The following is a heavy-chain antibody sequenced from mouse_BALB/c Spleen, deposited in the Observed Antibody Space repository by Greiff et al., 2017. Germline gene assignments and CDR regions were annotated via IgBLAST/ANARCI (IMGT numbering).Heavy chain of an antibody. CDR1: GYAFTNYL. Sequence: VQLKESGAELVRPGTSVKVSCKASGYAFTNYLIEWVKQRPGQGLEWIGVINPGSGGTNYNEKFKGKATLTADKSSSTAYMQLSSLTSDDSAVYFCAMIYYDYHYAMDYWGQGTSVTVSS. V-gene: IGHV1-54*01. J-gene: IGHJ4*01. CDR3: AMIYYDYHYAMDY. D-gene: IGHD2-4*01. CDR2: INPGSGGT.